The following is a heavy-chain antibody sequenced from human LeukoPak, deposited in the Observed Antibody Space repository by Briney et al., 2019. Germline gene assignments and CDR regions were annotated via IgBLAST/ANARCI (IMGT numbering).Heavy chain of an antibody. V-gene: IGHV3-64D*06. CDR2: ISSNGGST. D-gene: IGHD3-10*01. Sequence: GGSLRLSCSASGFTFSRYAMHWVRQAPGEGLEYVSAISSNGGSTYYADSVKGRFTISRDNSRNTLHLQMSSLRVEGTAVYYCVKDSSSGSYFDYWGQGTLVTVSS. J-gene: IGHJ4*02. CDR3: VKDSSSGSYFDY. CDR1: GFTFSRYA.